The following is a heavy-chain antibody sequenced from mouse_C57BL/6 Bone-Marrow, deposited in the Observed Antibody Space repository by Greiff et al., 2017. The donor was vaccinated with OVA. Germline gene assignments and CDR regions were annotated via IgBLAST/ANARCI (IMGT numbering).Heavy chain of an antibody. Sequence: EVKLVESGGGLVQPKGSLKLSCAASGFCFNNYALNWVRQAPGKGVAWVARIRSKSNKYATYYADSVKDRFNISRDDSDSMLYLQMNNLKSEDTAMYYCVRLTSYGRYAMDYWGQGTSVTVSS. CDR1: GFCFNNYA. V-gene: IGHV10-1*01. D-gene: IGHD2-10*01. J-gene: IGHJ4*01. CDR2: IRSKSNKYAT. CDR3: VRLTSYGRYAMDY.